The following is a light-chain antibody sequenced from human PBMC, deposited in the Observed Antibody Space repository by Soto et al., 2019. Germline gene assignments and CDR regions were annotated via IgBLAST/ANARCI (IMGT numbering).Light chain of an antibody. Sequence: EIVLTQSPATLSLSPGERATLSCRASQTISTYLAWYQQKPGQAPRLLIYGASNGATGIPARFSGSESGTDFTLTISNLEPEDFAVYYCQQRSNWPANFGQGTRLEIK. CDR1: QTISTY. CDR2: GAS. V-gene: IGKV3-11*01. CDR3: QQRSNWPAN. J-gene: IGKJ5*01.